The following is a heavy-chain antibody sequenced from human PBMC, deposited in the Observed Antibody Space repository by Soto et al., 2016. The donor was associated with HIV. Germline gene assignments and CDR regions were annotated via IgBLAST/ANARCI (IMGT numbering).Heavy chain of an antibody. CDR2: INPNSGGT. J-gene: IGHJ4*02. Sequence: QVQLVQSGAEVKKPGASVKVSCKASGYTFTGYYMHWVRQAPGQGLEWMGWINPNSGGTNYAQKFQGRVTMTRDTSISTAYMELSRLRSDDTAVYYCARERRYYGSGSMSFDYWARERWSPSPQ. V-gene: IGHV1-2*02. D-gene: IGHD3-10*01. CDR1: GYTFTGYY. CDR3: ARERRYYGSGSMSFDY.